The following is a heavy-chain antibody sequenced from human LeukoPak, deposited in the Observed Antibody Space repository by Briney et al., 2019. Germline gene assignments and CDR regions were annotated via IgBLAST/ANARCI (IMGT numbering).Heavy chain of an antibody. CDR1: GYTFTSYG. J-gene: IGHJ5*01. V-gene: IGHV1-18*01. CDR3: ARFSSNWYDY. Sequence: ASVKVSCKASGYTFTSYGISWVRQAPGQGLEWMGWISGYNGNTNYAQKLRGRVTMTTDTSTSTAYMELRSLKSDDTAVYYCARFSSNWYDYWGQGTLVTVSS. CDR2: ISGYNGNT.